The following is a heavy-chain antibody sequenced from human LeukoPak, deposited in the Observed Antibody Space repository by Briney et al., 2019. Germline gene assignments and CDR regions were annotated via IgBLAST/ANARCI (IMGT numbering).Heavy chain of an antibody. J-gene: IGHJ3*02. CDR3: ARFSIAAAGTRGAFDI. V-gene: IGHV1-46*01. D-gene: IGHD6-13*01. CDR1: GYTFTSYY. Sequence: GASVKVSCKASGYTFTSYYMHWVRQAPGQGLEWMGIINPSGGSTSYAQKFQGRVTMTRDTSTSTVYMELSSLRSEDTAVYYCARFSIAAAGTRGAFDIWGQGTMVTVSS. CDR2: INPSGGST.